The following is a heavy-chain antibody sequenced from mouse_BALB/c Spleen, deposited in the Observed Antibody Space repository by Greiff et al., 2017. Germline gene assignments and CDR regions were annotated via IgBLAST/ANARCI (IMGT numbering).Heavy chain of an antibody. Sequence: EVQVVESGGGLVQPGGSLKLSCAASGFTFSSYTMSWVRQTPEKRLEWVAYISNGGGSTYYPDTVKGRFTISRDNAKNTLYLQMSSLKSEDTAMYYCARHGAAHYFDYWGQGTTLTVSS. V-gene: IGHV5-12-2*01. CDR1: GFTFSSYT. CDR3: ARHGAAHYFDY. J-gene: IGHJ2*01. CDR2: ISNGGGST.